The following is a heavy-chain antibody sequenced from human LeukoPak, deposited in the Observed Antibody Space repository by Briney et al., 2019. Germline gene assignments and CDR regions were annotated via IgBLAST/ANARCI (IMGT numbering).Heavy chain of an antibody. CDR1: GFTFSSYG. V-gene: IGHV3-30*18. Sequence: PGGSLRLSCAASGFTFSSYGMHWVRQAPGKGLEWVAVISYDGSNKYYADSVKGRFTISRDNSKNTLYLQVNSLRAEDTAVYYCAKDSSSSSFDYWGQGTLVTVSS. CDR2: ISYDGSNK. CDR3: AKDSSSSSFDY. D-gene: IGHD6-6*01. J-gene: IGHJ4*02.